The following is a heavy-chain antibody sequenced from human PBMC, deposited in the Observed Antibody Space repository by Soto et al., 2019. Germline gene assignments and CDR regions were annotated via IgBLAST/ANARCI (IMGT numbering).Heavy chain of an antibody. D-gene: IGHD3-22*01. V-gene: IGHV3-21*01. CDR1: GFTLSRHT. J-gene: IGHJ3*02. Sequence: GGPLRLSCAASGFTLSRHTMNWVRQAPGKGLEWVSFIGSRTSDIYYADSVKGRFTISRDNAKNSLYLDLTRLRAEDTAVYFCVRDYYDTSGYPNTFDMWGQATMVTVSS. CDR3: VRDYYDTSGYPNTFDM. CDR2: IGSRTSDI.